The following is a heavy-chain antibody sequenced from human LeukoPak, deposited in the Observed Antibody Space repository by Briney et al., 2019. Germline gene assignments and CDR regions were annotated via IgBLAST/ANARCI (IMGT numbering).Heavy chain of an antibody. CDR3: ARGSEGLRLGELSFLFDY. CDR1: GGSISSYY. D-gene: IGHD3-16*02. Sequence: SETLSLTCTVPGGSISSYYWSWIRQPPGKGLEWIGYIYYSGSTNYNPSLKSRVTISVDTSKNQFSLKLSSVTAADTAVYYCARGSEGLRLGELSFLFDYWGQGTLVTVSS. V-gene: IGHV4-59*01. CDR2: IYYSGST. J-gene: IGHJ4*02.